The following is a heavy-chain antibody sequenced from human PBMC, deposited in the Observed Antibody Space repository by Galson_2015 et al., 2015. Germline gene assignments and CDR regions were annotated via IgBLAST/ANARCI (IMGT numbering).Heavy chain of an antibody. D-gene: IGHD2-2*01. J-gene: IGHJ6*02. CDR2: IYYSGST. Sequence: SETLSLTCTVSGGSISSSSYYWGWIRQPPGKGLEWIGSIYYSGSTYYNPSLKSRVTISVDTSKNQFSLKLSSVTAADTAVYYCARQEDIVVVPELRGVYYYYGMDVWGQGTTVTVSS. CDR1: GGSISSSSYY. CDR3: ARQEDIVVVPELRGVYYYYGMDV. V-gene: IGHV4-39*01.